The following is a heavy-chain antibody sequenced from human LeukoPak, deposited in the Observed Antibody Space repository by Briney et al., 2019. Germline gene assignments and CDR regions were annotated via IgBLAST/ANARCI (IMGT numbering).Heavy chain of an antibody. D-gene: IGHD3-16*02. CDR3: ARTRGAITFGGVIVKNWFDP. CDR2: INHSGST. V-gene: IGHV4-34*01. Sequence: SETLSLTCAVYGGSFSGYYWSWIRQPPGKGLEWIGEINHSGSTNYNPSLKSRVTISVDTSENQFSLKLSSVTAADTAVYYCARTRGAITFGGVIVKNWFDPWGQGTLVTVSS. J-gene: IGHJ5*02. CDR1: GGSFSGYY.